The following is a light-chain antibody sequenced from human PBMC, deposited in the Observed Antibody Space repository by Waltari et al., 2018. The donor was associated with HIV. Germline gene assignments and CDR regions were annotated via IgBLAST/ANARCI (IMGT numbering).Light chain of an antibody. CDR2: WAS. CDR3: QQYYSSPPT. V-gene: IGKV4-1*01. J-gene: IGKJ1*01. Sequence: DIVMTQSPDSLAVSLGERATINCKSSQSVLYSSNNKNYLAWYQQKPGQPPKLLIYWASTRESVVPDRFSGSGAGTDFTLTSSSLQAEDVAVYDCQQYYSSPPTFGQGTKVEIK. CDR1: QSVLYSSNNKNY.